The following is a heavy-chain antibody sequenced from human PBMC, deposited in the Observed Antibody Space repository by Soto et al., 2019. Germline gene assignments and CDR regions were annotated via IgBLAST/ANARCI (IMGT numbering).Heavy chain of an antibody. CDR2: INPRDGIT. V-gene: IGHV1-46*01. Sequence: QVQLVQSGAEVKKPGASVKVSCEASGYTLTSHHMHWVRQAPGQGLEWMGIINPRDGITGYSQKLQGRVSMTRDTSTSTVYMELNSLKSEDTAVYYCARVSNQAFDIWGHGTMVSVSS. CDR3: ARVSNQAFDI. J-gene: IGHJ3*02. CDR1: GYTLTSHH.